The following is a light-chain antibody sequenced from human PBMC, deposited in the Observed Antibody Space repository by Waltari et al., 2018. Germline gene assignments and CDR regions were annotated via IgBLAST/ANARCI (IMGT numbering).Light chain of an antibody. Sequence: QSALPQPASVSGSPGQPITISCTGTSSDVGGYNYVPWYQQHPGKAPKLMIYEVSNRPSGVSNRFSGSKSGNTASLTISGLQAEDEADYYCSSYTSSSTWVFGGGTKLTVL. CDR3: SSYTSSSTWV. J-gene: IGLJ3*02. V-gene: IGLV2-14*01. CDR2: EVS. CDR1: SSDVGGYNY.